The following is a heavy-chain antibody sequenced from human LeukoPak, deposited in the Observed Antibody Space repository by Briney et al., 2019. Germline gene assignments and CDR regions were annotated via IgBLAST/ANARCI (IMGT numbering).Heavy chain of an antibody. V-gene: IGHV3-48*03. CDR3: ALLAVASDFDY. D-gene: IGHD6-19*01. CDR1: GFPFSIYE. Sequence: PGGSLRLSCAVSGFPFSIYEMNWLRQAPGQGLEWVSNIGSSGTTIYYADSVKGRFSISRDNAKSSLYLQMNSLRVEDTAVYYCALLAVASDFDYWGQGALVTVSS. CDR2: IGSSGTTI. J-gene: IGHJ4*02.